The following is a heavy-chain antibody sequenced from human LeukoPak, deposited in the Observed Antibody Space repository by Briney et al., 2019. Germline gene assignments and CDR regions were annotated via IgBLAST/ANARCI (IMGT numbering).Heavy chain of an antibody. J-gene: IGHJ4*02. D-gene: IGHD3-10*01. CDR1: GFAFSTSA. Sequence: GGSRRLSCSVSGFAFSTSAMSWVRQAPGKGLEWVSTITGTGDYTEYADSVKGRFTISRDNSKNTLFLQMSSLRADDTAFYYCAKVLRGVIVYDYWGQGTLVTVSS. CDR2: ITGTGDYT. V-gene: IGHV3-23*01. CDR3: AKVLRGVIVYDY.